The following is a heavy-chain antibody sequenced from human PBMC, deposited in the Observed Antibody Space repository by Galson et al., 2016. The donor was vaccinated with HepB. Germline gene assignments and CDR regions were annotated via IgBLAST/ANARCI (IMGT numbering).Heavy chain of an antibody. CDR1: GYTFTNYW. CDR3: ARTLGGNSPFDS. CDR2: IYTGDSDT. Sequence: QSGAEVKKPGESLKISCKGSGYTFTNYWIGWVRQMPGEGLEWMGIIYTGDSDTRNSPSFQGQVTISADKPISTAYLQWSSLKTSDTAMYYCARTLGGNSPFDSWGQGTLVTVSS. J-gene: IGHJ4*02. D-gene: IGHD4-23*01. V-gene: IGHV5-51*01.